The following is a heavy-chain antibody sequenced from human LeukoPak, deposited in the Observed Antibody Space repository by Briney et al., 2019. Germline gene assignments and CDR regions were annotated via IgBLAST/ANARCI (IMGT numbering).Heavy chain of an antibody. Sequence: PGGSLRLSCAASGFTFSNYEMNWVRQAPGKGLEWLSYISSSGSTIYYADSVKGRFTVSRDNTKNSLYLQMNSLRAEDTAVYYCAIDYYDSSGPDYWGQGTLVTVSS. CDR3: AIDYYDSSGPDY. V-gene: IGHV3-48*03. CDR2: ISSSGSTI. D-gene: IGHD3-22*01. CDR1: GFTFSNYE. J-gene: IGHJ4*02.